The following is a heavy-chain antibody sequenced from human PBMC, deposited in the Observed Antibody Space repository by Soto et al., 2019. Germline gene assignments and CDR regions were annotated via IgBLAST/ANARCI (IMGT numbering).Heavy chain of an antibody. V-gene: IGHV3-23*01. Sequence: GGSLRLSCAASGFTFSSYAMSWVRQAPGKGLEWVSAISGSGGSTYYADSVKGRFTISRDNSKNTLYLQMNSLRAEATAVYYCAKTPDDFWSGYWGYYYYYGMDVWGQGTTVTVSS. CDR3: AKTPDDFWSGYWGYYYYYGMDV. CDR2: ISGSGGST. J-gene: IGHJ6*02. CDR1: GFTFSSYA. D-gene: IGHD3-3*01.